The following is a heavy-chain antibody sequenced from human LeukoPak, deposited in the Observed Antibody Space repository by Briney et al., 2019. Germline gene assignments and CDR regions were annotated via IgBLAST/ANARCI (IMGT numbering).Heavy chain of an antibody. CDR2: IYHTGST. V-gene: IGHV4-59*02. CDR1: GGSVSDYY. CDR3: ASRKLGNDY. J-gene: IGHJ4*02. D-gene: IGHD7-27*01. Sequence: SETLSLTCTVSGGSVSDYYWSWIRQSPGKGLEWIGYIYHTGSTSYSPSLKSRVTISADTSQNQFSLKLSSVTAADTAVYYCASRKLGNDYWGQGTPVTVSS.